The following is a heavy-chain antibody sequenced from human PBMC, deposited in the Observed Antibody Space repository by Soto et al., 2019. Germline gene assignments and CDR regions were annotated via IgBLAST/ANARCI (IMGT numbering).Heavy chain of an antibody. CDR1: GFTFSDHY. Sequence: EVQVVESVGGLVQPGGSLRLSCVASGFTFSDHYMDWVRQAPGKGLEWVGRTKSGSESYTTDYAASVKGRFTVSRDDSKNSLWLQMNSLKTEDTAVYYCARDSHAALDSWGQGTLVTVSS. J-gene: IGHJ4*02. D-gene: IGHD2-15*01. CDR3: ARDSHAALDS. CDR2: TKSGSESYTT. V-gene: IGHV3-72*01.